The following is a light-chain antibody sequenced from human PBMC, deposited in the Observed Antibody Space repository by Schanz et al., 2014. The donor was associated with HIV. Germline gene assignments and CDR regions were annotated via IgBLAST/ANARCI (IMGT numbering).Light chain of an antibody. CDR2: KAS. Sequence: DIQMTQSPSTLSASVGDRVTLTCRASQSISSWLAWYQHKPGKAPKLLIYKASSLESGVPSRFSGSGSGTEFTLTISSLQPDDFATYFCLQYDSDSWTFGQGTKLDIQ. V-gene: IGKV1-5*03. CDR1: QSISSW. CDR3: LQYDSDSWT. J-gene: IGKJ2*02.